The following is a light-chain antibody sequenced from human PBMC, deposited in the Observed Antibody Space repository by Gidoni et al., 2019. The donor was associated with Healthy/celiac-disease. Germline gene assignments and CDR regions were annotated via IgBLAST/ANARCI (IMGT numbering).Light chain of an antibody. CDR3: QQRSTWLT. J-gene: IGKJ4*01. Sequence: EIVLTKSPATLSLSPGESATLSCRASQSVSSYLAWYQPKPGQAPRLLFYDASNRATGIPPRFSGSWSSTYFTLTISRLEPEDFAVYYCQQRSTWLTFXGXTKVEIK. CDR1: QSVSSY. CDR2: DAS. V-gene: IGKV3-11*01.